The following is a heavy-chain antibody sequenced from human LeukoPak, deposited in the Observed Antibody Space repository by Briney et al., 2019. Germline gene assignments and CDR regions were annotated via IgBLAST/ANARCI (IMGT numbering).Heavy chain of an antibody. CDR3: ARSLPGNMLRGYGMDV. V-gene: IGHV5-51*01. CDR2: IYPGDSDT. CDR1: GYSFATYW. D-gene: IGHD3-10*01. J-gene: IGHJ6*02. Sequence: KPGESLKISCKGSGYSFATYWIGWVRQMPGKGLELMGIIYPGDSDTRYSPSFQGQITISADKSTSTAYLQWSSLKVSDTATYYCARSLPGNMLRGYGMDVWGQGTTVTVSS.